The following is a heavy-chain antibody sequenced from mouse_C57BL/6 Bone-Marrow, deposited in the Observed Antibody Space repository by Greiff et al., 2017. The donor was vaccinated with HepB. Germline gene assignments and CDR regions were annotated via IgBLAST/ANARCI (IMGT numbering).Heavy chain of an antibody. CDR3: ARDGYGSSYPDY. CDR1: GFTFSSYA. D-gene: IGHD1-1*01. Sequence: VQLKESGGGLVKPGGSLKLSCAASGFTFSSYAMSWVRQTPEKRLEWVATISDGGSYTYYPDNVKGRFTISRDNAKNNLYLQMSHLKSEDTAMYYCARDGYGSSYPDYWGQGTTLTVSS. J-gene: IGHJ2*01. V-gene: IGHV5-4*01. CDR2: ISDGGSYT.